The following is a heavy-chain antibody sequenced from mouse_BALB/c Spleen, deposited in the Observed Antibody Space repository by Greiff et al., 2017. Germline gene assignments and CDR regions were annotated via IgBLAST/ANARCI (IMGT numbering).Heavy chain of an antibody. V-gene: IGHV1-14*01. CDR1: GYTFTSYV. Sequence: EVKLMESGPELVKPGASVKMSCKASGYTFTSYVMHWVKQKPGQGLEWIGYINPYNDGTKYNEKFKGKATLTSDKSSSTAYMELSSLTSEDSAVYYCARGGYGYGYFDVWGAGTTVTVSS. CDR2: INPYNDGT. J-gene: IGHJ1*01. D-gene: IGHD3-1*01. CDR3: ARGGYGYGYFDV.